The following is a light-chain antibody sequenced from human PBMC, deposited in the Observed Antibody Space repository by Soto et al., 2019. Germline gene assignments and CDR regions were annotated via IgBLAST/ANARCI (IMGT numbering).Light chain of an antibody. Sequence: DIVLTQSPGSLSLSPGERSTLSCRASQSVPRTYLACYQQKPGQAPRLXIXDASNRATGIPARFSGSGSGTDFTLTISSLEPEDFAVYYCQQRSNWPPITFGQGTRLEIK. CDR1: QSVPRTY. J-gene: IGKJ5*01. CDR2: DAS. CDR3: QQRSNWPPIT. V-gene: IGKV3-11*01.